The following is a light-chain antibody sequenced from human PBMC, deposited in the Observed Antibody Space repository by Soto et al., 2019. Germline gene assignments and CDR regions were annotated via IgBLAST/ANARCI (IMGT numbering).Light chain of an antibody. V-gene: IGKV3-15*01. Sequence: EIVLTQSPGTLSLSPGERATLSCRASQSVSSNLAWYQQKPGQPPRLLIYGASTGATGIPARFSGSGSGTEFTLTIGSLQSEDFALYYCQQYNNWPRTFGQGTKVDIK. CDR2: GAS. J-gene: IGKJ1*01. CDR1: QSVSSN. CDR3: QQYNNWPRT.